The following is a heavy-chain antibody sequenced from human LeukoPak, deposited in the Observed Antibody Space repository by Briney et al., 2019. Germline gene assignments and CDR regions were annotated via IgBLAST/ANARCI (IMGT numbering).Heavy chain of an antibody. J-gene: IGHJ6*03. Sequence: ASVKVSCKASGYTFTSYGISWVRQAPGQGLEWMGWISAYNGNTNYAQKLQGRVTMTTDTSTSTAYMELRSLGSDDTAVYYCARALYYYYYMDVWGKGTTVTVSS. CDR2: ISAYNGNT. CDR3: ARALYYYYYMDV. V-gene: IGHV1-18*01. CDR1: GYTFTSYG.